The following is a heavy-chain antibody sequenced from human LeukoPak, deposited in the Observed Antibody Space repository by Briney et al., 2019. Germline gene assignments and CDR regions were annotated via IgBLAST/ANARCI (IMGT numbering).Heavy chain of an antibody. CDR1: GYTFTSYA. CDR3: ARAHIVVVTAMGAFDI. J-gene: IGHJ3*02. CDR2: INAGNGNT. Sequence: GASVKVSCKASGYTFTSYAMHWVRQAPGQRLEWMGWINAGNGNTKYSQKFQGRVTITRDTSASTAYMELSSLRSEDTAVYYCARAHIVVVTAMGAFDIWGQGTMVTVSS. V-gene: IGHV1-3*01. D-gene: IGHD2-21*02.